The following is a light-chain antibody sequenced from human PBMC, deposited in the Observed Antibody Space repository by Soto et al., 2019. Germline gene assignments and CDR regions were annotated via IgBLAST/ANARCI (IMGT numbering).Light chain of an antibody. CDR2: EVS. J-gene: IGLJ1*01. V-gene: IGLV2-14*01. CDR1: SSDVGGYDY. Sequence: QSVLAQPASVSGSPGQSITISCTGTSSDVGGYDYVSWYQLHPGKAPKLMLFEVSNRPSGVSYRFSGSKSGNTASLTISGLQAEDEADYFCSSYSISTAYLFGTGTKVTVL. CDR3: SSYSISTAYL.